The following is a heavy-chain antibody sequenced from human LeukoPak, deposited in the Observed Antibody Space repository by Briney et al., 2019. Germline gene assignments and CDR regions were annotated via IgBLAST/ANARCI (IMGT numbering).Heavy chain of an antibody. Sequence: ASVKVSCKASGYTFTGYYMHWVRQAPGQGLEWMGWINPNSGSTNYAQKFQGRVTMTRDTSISTAYMELSRLRSDDTAVYYCARDEISGGWYNHWGQGTLVTVSS. CDR1: GYTFTGYY. CDR3: ARDEISGGWYNH. V-gene: IGHV1-2*02. D-gene: IGHD6-19*01. J-gene: IGHJ4*02. CDR2: INPNSGST.